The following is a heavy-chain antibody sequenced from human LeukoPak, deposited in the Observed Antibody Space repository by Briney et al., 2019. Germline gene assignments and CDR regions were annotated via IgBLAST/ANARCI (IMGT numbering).Heavy chain of an antibody. J-gene: IGHJ4*02. Sequence: GASVKVSCTASGYTFTSYGISWVRQAPGQGLEWMGWISAYNGNTNYAQKLQGRVTMTTDTSTSTAYMELRSLRSDDTAVYYCARVGNHYYDSSGYYYVDDYWGQGTLVTVSS. D-gene: IGHD3-22*01. V-gene: IGHV1-18*01. CDR1: GYTFTSYG. CDR2: ISAYNGNT. CDR3: ARVGNHYYDSSGYYYVDDY.